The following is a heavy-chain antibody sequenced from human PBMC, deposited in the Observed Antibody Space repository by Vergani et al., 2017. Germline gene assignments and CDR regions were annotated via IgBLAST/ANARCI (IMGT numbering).Heavy chain of an antibody. Sequence: QLQLQESGPGLVKPSETLSLTCTVSGGSISSSSYYWGWIRQPPGKGLEWIGSIYYSGSTYYNPSLKSRVTISVDTSKNQFSLKLSSVTAADTAVYYCARSLWFGESTHGGTFDYWGQGTLVTVSS. CDR1: GGSISSSSYY. D-gene: IGHD3-10*01. V-gene: IGHV4-39*01. J-gene: IGHJ4*02. CDR2: IYYSGST. CDR3: ARSLWFGESTHGGTFDY.